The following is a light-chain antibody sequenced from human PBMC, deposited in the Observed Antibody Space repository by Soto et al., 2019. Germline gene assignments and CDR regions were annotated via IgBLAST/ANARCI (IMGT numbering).Light chain of an antibody. J-gene: IGKJ1*01. Sequence: DIQMTQSPPSLSASIGDTVTISCRASQTIGRNLNWYQQKRGKAPTLLMFTSSSLQSGVPSRFSGSGSGTDFILTISSLQPEDFATYYCQQSYSTPPTFGQGTKVDIK. CDR2: TSS. CDR1: QTIGRN. CDR3: QQSYSTPPT. V-gene: IGKV1-39*01.